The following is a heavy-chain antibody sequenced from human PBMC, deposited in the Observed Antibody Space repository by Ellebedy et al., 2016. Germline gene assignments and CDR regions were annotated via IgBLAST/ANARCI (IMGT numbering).Heavy chain of an antibody. V-gene: IGHV4-59*01. CDR2: IFYNGTT. CDR1: HDNIKTFS. CDR3: TRSVRASGWADP. J-gene: IGHJ5*02. Sequence: SETLSLTCTVSHDNIKTFSWSWILQPPGKPLEWIGDIFYNGTTIYHPSLKTRLTMSRDMSKKEFSVKMTSVTAADTAFYYCTRSVRASGWADPWGQGILVIVS. D-gene: IGHD6-19*01.